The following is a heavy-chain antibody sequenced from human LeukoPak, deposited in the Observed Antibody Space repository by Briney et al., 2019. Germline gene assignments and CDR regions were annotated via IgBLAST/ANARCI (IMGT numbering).Heavy chain of an antibody. V-gene: IGHV3-30*02. CDR1: GFSFSRYG. CDR3: ASSPVGARRKGAFDY. J-gene: IGHJ4*02. CDR2: IGYDDKK. D-gene: IGHD1-26*01. Sequence: GGSLRLSCEASGFSFSRYGIHWVRQAPGKGLEWVSFIGYDDKKYFADSVKGRFTISRDNSKNTLYLQMNSLRAEDTAVYYCASSPVGARRKGAFDYWGQGTLVTVSS.